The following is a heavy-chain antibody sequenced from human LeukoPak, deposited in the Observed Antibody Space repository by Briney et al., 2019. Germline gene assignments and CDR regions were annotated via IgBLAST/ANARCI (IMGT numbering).Heavy chain of an antibody. D-gene: IGHD3-9*01. Sequence: GASVKVSCTTSGYTFTRCAVHWVRQAPGQRLEWMGWIHADSGNTKYSQKLQGRVTIARDTSASTAYMELSSLRSEDTAVYYCARAGYYDILTGYSDLLFDYWGQGTLVTVSS. CDR2: IHADSGNT. CDR1: GYTFTRCA. V-gene: IGHV1-3*01. J-gene: IGHJ4*02. CDR3: ARAGYYDILTGYSDLLFDY.